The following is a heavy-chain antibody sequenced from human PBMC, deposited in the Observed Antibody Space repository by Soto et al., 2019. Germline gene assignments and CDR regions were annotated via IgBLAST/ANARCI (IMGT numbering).Heavy chain of an antibody. D-gene: IGHD2-8*01. Sequence: PSETLSLTCAVSGGSISSSNWWRWVRQPPVKGLEWIGVIHHSGITNYNPSLKSRVTISVGKSKNQFFLKLSSVTAADTAVYYCARVPYCTNGVCYRAFGHCFDPWVRGTMVTVSS. CDR2: IHHSGIT. CDR1: GGSISSSNW. J-gene: IGHJ5*02. V-gene: IGHV4-4*02. CDR3: ARVPYCTNGVCYRAFGHCFDP.